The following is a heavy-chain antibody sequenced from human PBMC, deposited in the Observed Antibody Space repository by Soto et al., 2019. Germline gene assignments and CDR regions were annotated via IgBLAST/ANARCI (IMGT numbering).Heavy chain of an antibody. CDR1: GYSFTSYW. CDR2: IYPGDSDT. J-gene: IGHJ6*02. Sequence: PGESLKISCKGSGYSFTSYWIGWVRQMPGKGLGWMGIIYPGDSDTRYSPSFQGQVPISADKSISTAYLQWSSLKASDTAMYYCARPSGYYAMDPYYYGMDVWGQGTTVTVSS. V-gene: IGHV5-51*01. D-gene: IGHD3-22*01. CDR3: ARPSGYYAMDPYYYGMDV.